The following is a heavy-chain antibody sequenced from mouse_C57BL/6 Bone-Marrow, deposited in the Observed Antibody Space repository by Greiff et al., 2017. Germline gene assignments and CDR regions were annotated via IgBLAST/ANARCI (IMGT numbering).Heavy chain of an antibody. J-gene: IGHJ3*01. CDR2: IDPADGET. D-gene: IGHD1-1*01. Sequence: VQLQQSGAELVKPGASVKLSCTASGFNIKDYYMHWVKQRTEQGLEWIGRIDPADGETKYAQKFKGKATITADKSSNTAYMQLSSLTSEDSAVYYCAFYYCYRAWFAYWGQGTLVTVSA. CDR3: AFYYCYRAWFAY. V-gene: IGHV14-2*01. CDR1: GFNIKDYY.